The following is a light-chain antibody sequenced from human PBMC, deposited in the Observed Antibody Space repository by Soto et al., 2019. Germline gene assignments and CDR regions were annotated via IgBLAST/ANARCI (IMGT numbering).Light chain of an antibody. CDR3: QQYNNWPFT. CDR2: GAS. Sequence: EIVMTQSPATLSVSPGERATLSCRASQSVSSSLAWYQQKPGQAPRLLIYGASTRATGIAARFSGSGSGTEFTLTISSLQSEDFAVYYCQQYNNWPFTFGPGTKVDIK. V-gene: IGKV3-15*01. CDR1: QSVSSS. J-gene: IGKJ3*01.